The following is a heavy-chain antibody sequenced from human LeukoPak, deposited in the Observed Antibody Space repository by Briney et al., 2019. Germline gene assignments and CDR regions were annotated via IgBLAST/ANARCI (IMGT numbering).Heavy chain of an antibody. CDR1: GGSISSSSYY. J-gene: IGHJ4*02. Sequence: SETLSLTCTVSGGSISSSSYYWGWIRQPPGKGLEWIGSIYYSGSTYYNPSLKSRVTISVDTSKNQFSLKLSSVTAADTAVYYCARNRPHDYGDYGLFDYWGQGTLVTVSS. CDR2: IYYSGST. V-gene: IGHV4-39*01. D-gene: IGHD4-17*01. CDR3: ARNRPHDYGDYGLFDY.